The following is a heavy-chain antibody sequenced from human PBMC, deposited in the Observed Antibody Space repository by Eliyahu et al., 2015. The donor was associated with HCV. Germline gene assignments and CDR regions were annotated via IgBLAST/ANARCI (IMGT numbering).Heavy chain of an antibody. CDR1: GGSFSGYX. V-gene: IGHV4-34*01. J-gene: IGHJ6*02. D-gene: IGHD4-23*01. Sequence: QVQLQQWGAGLLKPSETLSLTCAVYGGSFSGYXWSWIRQPPGKGLEWVGEINHSGSTNYNPSLKSRVTISVDTSKNQFSLKLSSVTAADTAVYYCARGRSTTVVTRYYYYYGMDVWGQGTTVTVSS. CDR2: INHSGST. CDR3: ARGRSTTVVTRYYYYYGMDV.